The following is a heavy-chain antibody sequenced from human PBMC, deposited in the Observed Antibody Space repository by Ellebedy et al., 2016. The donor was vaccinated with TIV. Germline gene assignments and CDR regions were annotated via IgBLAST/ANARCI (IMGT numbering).Heavy chain of an antibody. Sequence: GGSLRLXXAGPGFTFGSYGMHWVRQTPGKGLQWVAFISDEGSNKKYADSVKGRFTISRDNSKNTLYLQMNSLRAEDTAVYYCARYFDWYHAFDIWGQGTMVTVSS. V-gene: IGHV3-30*03. J-gene: IGHJ3*02. CDR1: GFTFGSYG. D-gene: IGHD3-9*01. CDR3: ARYFDWYHAFDI. CDR2: ISDEGSNK.